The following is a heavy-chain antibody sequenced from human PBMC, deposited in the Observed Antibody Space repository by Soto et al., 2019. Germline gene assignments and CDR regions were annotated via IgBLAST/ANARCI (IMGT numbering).Heavy chain of an antibody. CDR3: VKDKWRGDHGHCDAFDL. CDR2: ISWNSGII. J-gene: IGHJ3*01. D-gene: IGHD2-21*02. Sequence: DVQLVESGGGLVQPGRSLRLSCTASGFTFDDFAMHWVRQAPGKGLEWVSGISWNSGIIGYVGSVKGRFTISRDNAKNSLFLQMNSLRPEDTALYYCVKDKWRGDHGHCDAFDLWGQGTMVSVSS. V-gene: IGHV3-9*01. CDR1: GFTFDDFA.